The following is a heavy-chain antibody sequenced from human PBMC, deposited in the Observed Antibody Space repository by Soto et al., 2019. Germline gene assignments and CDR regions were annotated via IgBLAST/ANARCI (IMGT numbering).Heavy chain of an antibody. V-gene: IGHV3-48*01. J-gene: IGHJ4*02. CDR2: ISSSSSTI. Sequence: GGSLRLSCAASGFTFSSYSMNWVRQAPGKGLEWVSYISSSSSTIYYADSVKGRFTISRDNAKNSLYLQMNSLRAEDTAVYYCARAGRPTPRTVGYWGQGTLVTVSS. CDR3: ARAGRPTPRTVGY. D-gene: IGHD4-17*01. CDR1: GFTFSSYS.